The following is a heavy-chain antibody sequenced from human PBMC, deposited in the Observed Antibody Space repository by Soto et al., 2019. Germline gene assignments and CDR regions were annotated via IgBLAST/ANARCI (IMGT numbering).Heavy chain of an antibody. CDR1: GYTFTSYA. V-gene: IGHV1-3*01. J-gene: IGHJ4*02. Sequence: QVQLVQSGAEVKKPGASVKVSCKASGYTFTSYAMPWVRQAPGQRLEWMGWINAGNGNTKYSQKLQGRVPITRDKSASTAYMELSSLRSEDTAVYYCARAYSSSPSCDYWGQGTLVTVSS. D-gene: IGHD6-6*01. CDR3: ARAYSSSPSCDY. CDR2: INAGNGNT.